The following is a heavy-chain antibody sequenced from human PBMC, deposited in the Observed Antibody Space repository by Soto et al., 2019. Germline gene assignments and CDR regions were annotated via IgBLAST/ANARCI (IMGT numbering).Heavy chain of an antibody. Sequence: SETLSLTCTVSGGSLSSSSYYWGWIRQPPGKGLEWIGSIYYSGSTYYNPSLKSRVTISVDTSKNQFSLKLSSVTAADTAVYYCARLITLKYYFDYWGQGTLVTVSS. CDR2: IYYSGST. J-gene: IGHJ4*02. CDR1: GGSLSSSSYY. CDR3: ARLITLKYYFDY. D-gene: IGHD1-20*01. V-gene: IGHV4-39*01.